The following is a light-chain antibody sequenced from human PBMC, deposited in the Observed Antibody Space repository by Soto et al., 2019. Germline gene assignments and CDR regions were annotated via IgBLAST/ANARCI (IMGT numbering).Light chain of an antibody. V-gene: IGKV3-20*01. CDR3: HQYAYAPLT. Sequence: EIVLMQSPGSLSLSPGESATLSYRASQSVGRNYLGWFQHKPGQAPRLLIYNAFTRATGVSDRFSGSGSGTDFTLTVSRLEPEDFAVYYCHQYAYAPLTFGGGTKVDIK. CDR1: QSVGRNY. J-gene: IGKJ4*01. CDR2: NAF.